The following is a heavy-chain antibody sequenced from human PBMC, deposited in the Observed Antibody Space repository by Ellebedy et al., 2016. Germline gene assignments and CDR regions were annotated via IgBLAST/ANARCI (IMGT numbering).Heavy chain of an antibody. V-gene: IGHV3-7*01. J-gene: IGHJ3*02. CDR3: ARYCSSTSCWDAFDI. Sequence: GGSLRLXXAASGFKFSDYWMSWVRQAPGMGLEWVANMEKFGSEKNYVDSVKGRFTISRDNAKKSLYLQMDSLRGEDTAVYYCARYCSSTSCWDAFDIWGQGTMVTVSS. D-gene: IGHD2-2*01. CDR2: MEKFGSEK. CDR1: GFKFSDYW.